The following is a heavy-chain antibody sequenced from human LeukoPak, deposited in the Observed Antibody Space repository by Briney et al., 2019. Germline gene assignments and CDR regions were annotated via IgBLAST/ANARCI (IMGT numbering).Heavy chain of an antibody. J-gene: IGHJ4*02. Sequence: SVNVSCKASVGTFSSYAISWVRPAPGQGLEWMGGIIPIFGTANYAQKFQGRVTITADESTSTAYMELSSLRSEDTAVYYCARDRVDTAMVPFDYWGQGTLVTVSS. CDR1: VGTFSSYA. CDR2: IIPIFGTA. CDR3: ARDRVDTAMVPFDY. D-gene: IGHD5-18*01. V-gene: IGHV1-69*13.